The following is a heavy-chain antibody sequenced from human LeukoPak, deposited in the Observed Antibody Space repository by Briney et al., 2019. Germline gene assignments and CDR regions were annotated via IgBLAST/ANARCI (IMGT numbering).Heavy chain of an antibody. D-gene: IGHD5-24*01. CDR2: IKQDGSQE. Sequence: PGGSLRLSCAASRFTLSTYWMSWVRQAPGKGLEWVAHIKQDGSQEYYVDSVKGRFTISRDSAKNSLYLQMNSLRTEDTAVYYCTRVGYIDEGIDYWGQGTLVTVSS. CDR3: TRVGYIDEGIDY. J-gene: IGHJ4*02. CDR1: RFTLSTYW. V-gene: IGHV3-7*04.